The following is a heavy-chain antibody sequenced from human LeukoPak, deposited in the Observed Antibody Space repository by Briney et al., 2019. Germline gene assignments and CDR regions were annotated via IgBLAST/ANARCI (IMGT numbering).Heavy chain of an antibody. CDR1: GFTFDDFA. Sequence: GGSLRLPCAASGFTFDDFAMHWVRQAPGKGLEWVSLISWDGGSTYYADSVKGRFTLSRDNGKNSLYLQMSSLTPEDTALYYCAKDALPIVGATRGLDYWGQGTLVTVSS. CDR2: ISWDGGST. V-gene: IGHV3-43D*03. D-gene: IGHD1-26*01. CDR3: AKDALPIVGATRGLDY. J-gene: IGHJ4*02.